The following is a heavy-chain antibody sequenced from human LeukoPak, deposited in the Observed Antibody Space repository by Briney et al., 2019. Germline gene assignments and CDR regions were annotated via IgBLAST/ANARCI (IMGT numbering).Heavy chain of an antibody. CDR1: GGSISSYY. Sequence: PSETLSLTCTVSGGSISSYYWSWIRQPAGKGLEWIGRIYTSGSTNYNPSLKSRVTMSVDTSKNQFSLKLSSVTAADTAVYYCAREVLRYFDWFPSYYGMDVWGQGTTVTVSS. CDR2: IYTSGST. D-gene: IGHD3-9*01. J-gene: IGHJ6*02. V-gene: IGHV4-4*07. CDR3: AREVLRYFDWFPSYYGMDV.